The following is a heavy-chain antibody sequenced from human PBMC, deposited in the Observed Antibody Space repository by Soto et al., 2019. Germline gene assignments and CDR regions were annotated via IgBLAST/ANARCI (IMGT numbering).Heavy chain of an antibody. Sequence: EVHLVESGGGLVKPGGSLRLSCAVSGFPFSSCTMNWVRQAPGKGLEWVSSISPSTSHIYYADSVKGRFTISRDNAKNSLFLQMNGLRAEDTAVYYCSGCSGGACHQTYGMDVWGQGTTVTVSS. V-gene: IGHV3-21*01. J-gene: IGHJ6*02. D-gene: IGHD2-15*01. CDR3: SGCSGGACHQTYGMDV. CDR1: GFPFSSCT. CDR2: ISPSTSHI.